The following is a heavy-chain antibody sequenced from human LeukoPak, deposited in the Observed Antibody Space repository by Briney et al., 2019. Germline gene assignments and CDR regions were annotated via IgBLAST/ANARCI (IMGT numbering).Heavy chain of an antibody. CDR3: ARVARGNYDYVWGSYRADAFHI. V-gene: IGHV4-31*03. D-gene: IGHD3-16*02. Sequence: SQTLSLTCTVSGGSISSGGYYWSWIRQHPGKGLEWIGYIYYSGSTYYNPSLKSRVTISVDTSKNQFSLKLSSVTAADTAVYYCARVARGNYDYVWGSYRADAFHIWGQGTMVTVSS. CDR1: GGSISSGGYY. CDR2: IYYSGST. J-gene: IGHJ3*02.